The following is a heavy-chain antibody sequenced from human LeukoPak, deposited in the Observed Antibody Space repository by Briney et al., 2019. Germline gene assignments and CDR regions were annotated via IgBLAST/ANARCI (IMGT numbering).Heavy chain of an antibody. J-gene: IGHJ6*03. Sequence: GASVKVSCKASGYTFTGYYMHWVRQAPGQGLEWMGWINPNSGGTNYAQKFQGRVTMTRDTSISTAYMELSRLRSDDTAVYYCARGGSGRVYYYYMDVWGKGTTVTVSS. V-gene: IGHV1-2*02. CDR2: INPNSGGT. CDR1: GYTFTGYY. CDR3: ARGGSGRVYYYYMDV. D-gene: IGHD3-10*01.